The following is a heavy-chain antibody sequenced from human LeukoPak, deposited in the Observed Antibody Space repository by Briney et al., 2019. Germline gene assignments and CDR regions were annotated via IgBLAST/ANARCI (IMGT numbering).Heavy chain of an antibody. Sequence: PGGSLRLSCAASGFTFSSYAMSWVRQAPGKGLEWVSAISGSGGSTYYADSVKGRFTISRDNAKNSLYLQMNSLRAEDTAVYYCARETESTVTTVWFDPWGQGTLVTVSS. CDR1: GFTFSSYA. D-gene: IGHD4-11*01. CDR3: ARETESTVTTVWFDP. V-gene: IGHV3-23*01. J-gene: IGHJ5*02. CDR2: ISGSGGST.